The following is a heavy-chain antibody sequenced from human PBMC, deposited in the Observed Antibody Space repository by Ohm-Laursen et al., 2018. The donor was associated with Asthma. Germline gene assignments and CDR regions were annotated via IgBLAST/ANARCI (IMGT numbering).Heavy chain of an antibody. V-gene: IGHV4-30-4*01. Sequence: TLSLTSTLSGASILSHDYYWGCLRQPPGGGLGWFGYIYHSVSTYYSPSLKSRVTISVDTSKNQFSLKLSSVTAADTAVYYCARTWELYYFDYWGQGTLVTVSS. CDR2: IYHSVST. CDR3: ARTWELYYFDY. J-gene: IGHJ4*02. CDR1: GASILSHDYY. D-gene: IGHD1-26*01.